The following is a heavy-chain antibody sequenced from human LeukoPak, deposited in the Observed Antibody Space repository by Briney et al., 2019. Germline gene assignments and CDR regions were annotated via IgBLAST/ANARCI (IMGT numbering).Heavy chain of an antibody. CDR2: ISYAVNIK. V-gene: IGHV3-30*01. CDR1: GFDFHNYV. J-gene: IGHJ4*02. CDR3: VREGYYESGSSPAFYFVY. Sequence: GGSLRLSCAASGFDFHNYVIHWVRQAPGKGLEWVAVISYAVNIKYYADSVKGRFTISRDSSSKTVFLQMNSLRTEDTAVYYCVREGYYESGSSPAFYFVYWGQGTLVTVSS. D-gene: IGHD3-10*01.